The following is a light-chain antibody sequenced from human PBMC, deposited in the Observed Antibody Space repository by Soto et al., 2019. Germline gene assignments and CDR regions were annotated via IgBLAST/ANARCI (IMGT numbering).Light chain of an antibody. V-gene: IGKV3-20*01. CDR2: GAS. CDR1: QGISSTF. CDR3: QQYGSSGT. Sequence: EIVLTQSPGTLSFSPGERATLSCRASQGISSTFLAWYQQRPGQAPRLLIYGASNRAPGIPDRISGSGSGTDFTLTISRMEPEDFAVYYCQQYGSSGTFGQGTKVDIK. J-gene: IGKJ1*01.